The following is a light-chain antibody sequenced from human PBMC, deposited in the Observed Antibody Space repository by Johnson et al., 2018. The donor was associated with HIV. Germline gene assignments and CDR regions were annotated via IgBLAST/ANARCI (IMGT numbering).Light chain of an antibody. CDR1: SSNIGNNY. J-gene: IGLJ1*01. CDR2: DNK. V-gene: IGLV1-51*01. CDR3: GTWESRLSAGHV. Sequence: QSVLTQSPSVSAAPGQKVTISCSGSSSNIGNNYVSWYQQLPGTAPKLLIYDNKKRPSGIPDRISGSKSGTSATLGITGLQTGDEADYYCGTWESRLSAGHVFGTGTKVTVL.